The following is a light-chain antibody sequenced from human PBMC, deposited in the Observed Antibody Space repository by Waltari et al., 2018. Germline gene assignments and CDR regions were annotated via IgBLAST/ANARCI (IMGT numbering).Light chain of an antibody. CDR3: LQLNSYPRT. J-gene: IGKJ1*01. V-gene: IGKV1-9*01. Sequence: DIHLTQSPSFLSASVGDRVTITCRASQGISSNLAWYQQKPGKAPKLLIYRASTLQSGVPSRFSGSESGTDFTLTISSLQTEDFATYYCLQLNSYPRTFGQGTKVEVK. CDR1: QGISSN. CDR2: RAS.